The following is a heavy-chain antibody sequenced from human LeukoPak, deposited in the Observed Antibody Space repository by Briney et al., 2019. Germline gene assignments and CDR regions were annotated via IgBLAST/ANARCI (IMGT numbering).Heavy chain of an antibody. CDR1: GFTFSNAW. J-gene: IGHJ4*02. CDR3: ARGTNAVTSDY. D-gene: IGHD4-17*01. V-gene: IGHV4-34*01. Sequence: GSLRLSCAASGFTFSNAWMSWIRQPPGKGLEWIGEINHSGSTNYNPSLKSRVTISVDTSKNQFSLKLSSVTAADTAVYYCARGTNAVTSDYWGQGTLVTVSS. CDR2: INHSGST.